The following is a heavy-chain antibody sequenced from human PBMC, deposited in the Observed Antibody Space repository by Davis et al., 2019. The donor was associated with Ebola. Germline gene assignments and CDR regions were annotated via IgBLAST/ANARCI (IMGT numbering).Heavy chain of an antibody. CDR1: GGSISSYF. CDR3: ARGIGHYYYMDV. Sequence: MPSETLSLTCTVSGGSISSYFWTWIRQPPGKGLEWIGEINHSGSTNYNPSLKSRVTISVDTSKNQFSLKLSSVTAADTAVYYCARGIGHYYYMDVWGKGTTVTVSS. CDR2: INHSGST. V-gene: IGHV4-34*01. D-gene: IGHD3-22*01. J-gene: IGHJ6*03.